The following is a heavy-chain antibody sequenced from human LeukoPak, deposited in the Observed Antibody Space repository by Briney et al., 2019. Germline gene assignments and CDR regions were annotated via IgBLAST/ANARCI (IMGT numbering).Heavy chain of an antibody. D-gene: IGHD2-2*01. Sequence: PGGSPRLSCAASGFTFSSYAMSWVRQAPGKGLEWVSAISGSGGSTYYADSVKGRFTISRDNSKNTLYLQMNSLRAEDTAVYYCAKNIVVVPAARLGPGAPTIPEPKYGMDVWGQGTTVTVSS. V-gene: IGHV3-23*01. CDR2: ISGSGGST. CDR1: GFTFSSYA. CDR3: AKNIVVVPAARLGPGAPTIPEPKYGMDV. J-gene: IGHJ6*02.